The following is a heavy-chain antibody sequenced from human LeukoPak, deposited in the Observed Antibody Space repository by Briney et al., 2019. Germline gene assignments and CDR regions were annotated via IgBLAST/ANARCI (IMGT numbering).Heavy chain of an antibody. CDR1: GFSFSGYW. CDR2: INGDGSST. D-gene: IGHD1-1*01. CDR3: ARHLGTYSDH. Sequence: GGSLRLSCAASGFSFSGYWMYWVRQAPGKGLVWVSLINGDGSSTNYADSVKGRFTISRDNAKNTLYLQVNSLRADETAVYYCARHLGTYSDHWGQGTLVTVSA. J-gene: IGHJ4*02. V-gene: IGHV3-74*01.